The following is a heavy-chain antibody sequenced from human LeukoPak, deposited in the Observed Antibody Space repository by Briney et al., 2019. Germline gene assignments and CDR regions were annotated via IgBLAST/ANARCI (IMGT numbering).Heavy chain of an antibody. J-gene: IGHJ6*02. D-gene: IGHD1/OR15-1a*01. CDR3: ARAGRSDPEQPYYYYGMDV. CDR2: INPNSGGT. CDR1: GYTFTGYY. V-gene: IGHV1-2*02. Sequence: ASVKVSCKASGYTFTGYYMHWVRQAPGQGLEWMGWINPNSGGTNYAQKFQGRVTMTRDTSISTAYMEPSRLRSDDTAVYYCARAGRSDPEQPYYYYGMDVWGQGTTVTVSS.